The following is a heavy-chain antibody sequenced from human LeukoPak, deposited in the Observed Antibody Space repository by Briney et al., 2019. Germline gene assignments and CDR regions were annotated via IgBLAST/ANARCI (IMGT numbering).Heavy chain of an antibody. V-gene: IGHV3-23*01. Sequence: GGSLRLSCGASGFTFSSYAMNWVRQAPGKGLEWVSCISGSGGSTYYADSVKARFTISRDNSQNTVSLQLNNLRIEDTALYYCAKTSLSDPSGHYYYTDVWGKGTTVTVSS. CDR2: ISGSGGST. D-gene: IGHD3-3*01. J-gene: IGHJ6*03. CDR3: AKTSLSDPSGHYYYTDV. CDR1: GFTFSSYA.